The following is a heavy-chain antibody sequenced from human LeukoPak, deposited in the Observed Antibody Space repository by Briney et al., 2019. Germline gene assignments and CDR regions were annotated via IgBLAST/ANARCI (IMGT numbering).Heavy chain of an antibody. D-gene: IGHD1-26*01. CDR2: IYPGDSDT. CDR1: GYSFTSYW. CDR3: ARLSGSYLPYYFDY. J-gene: IGHJ4*02. Sequence: GEALKISCKGSGYSFTSYWIGWVRQVPGKGLEWIGVIYPGDSDTRYSPSFQGQVTISADKSISTAYLQWSSLKASDTAMYYCARLSGSYLPYYFDYWGQGTLVTVSS. V-gene: IGHV5-51*01.